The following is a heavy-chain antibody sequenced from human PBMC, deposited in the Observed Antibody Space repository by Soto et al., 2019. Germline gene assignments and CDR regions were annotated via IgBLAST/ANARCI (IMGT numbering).Heavy chain of an antibody. CDR1: GGSISSGGYY. Sequence: QVQLQESGPGLVKPSQTLSLTCTVSGGSISSGGYYWSWIRQHPGKGLEWIGYIYYSGSTYYNPSLKSRVXTXXATSKNQFSLKLSSVTAADTAVYYCARDRRSGSDYWGQGTLVTVSS. V-gene: IGHV4-31*03. CDR2: IYYSGST. J-gene: IGHJ4*02. CDR3: ARDRRSGSDY. D-gene: IGHD3-10*01.